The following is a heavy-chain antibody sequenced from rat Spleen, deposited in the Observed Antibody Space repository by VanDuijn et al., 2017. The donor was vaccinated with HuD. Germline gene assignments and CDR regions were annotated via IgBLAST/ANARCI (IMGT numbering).Heavy chain of an antibody. CDR3: ANELQWPYWYFDF. D-gene: IGHD1-1*01. V-gene: IGHV5-29*01. CDR2: ISYDGSST. CDR1: GFTFSNYG. J-gene: IGHJ1*01. Sequence: EVQLVESGGGLVQPGRSLKLSCAASGFTFSNYGMAWVRQAPTKGLEWVATISYDGSSTYYRDSVKGRFTISRDNAKSTLYLQMDSLRSEDTATYYCANELQWPYWYFDFWGPGTMVTVSS.